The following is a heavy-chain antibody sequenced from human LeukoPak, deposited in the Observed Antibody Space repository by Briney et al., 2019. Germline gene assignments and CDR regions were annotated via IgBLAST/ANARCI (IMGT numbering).Heavy chain of an antibody. CDR2: IYSGGST. V-gene: IGHV3-53*01. D-gene: IGHD6-13*01. CDR1: GLIVSNNY. Sequence: PGGSLRLSCAASGLIVSNNYMSWVRQAPGKGLEWVSVIYSGGSTFYADSVKGRFTISRDNSKNTLYLQMNSLRAEDTAVYSCARDGAGYSNLDLYWGQGTLVTVSS. CDR3: ARDGAGYSNLDLY. J-gene: IGHJ4*02.